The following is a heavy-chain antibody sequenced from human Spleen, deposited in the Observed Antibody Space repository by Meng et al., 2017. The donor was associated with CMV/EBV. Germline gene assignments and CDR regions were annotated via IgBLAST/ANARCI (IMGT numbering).Heavy chain of an antibody. Sequence: FIFSSYAMSWVRQAPGKGLEWVSSISSSSSYIYYADSVKGRFTISRDKSKNTLYLQMNSLRAGDTAVFYCARANIRSPGITGTAIDYWGQGTLVTVSS. J-gene: IGHJ4*02. V-gene: IGHV3-21*01. CDR1: FIFSSYA. CDR3: ARANIRSPGITGTAIDY. D-gene: IGHD1/OR15-1a*01. CDR2: ISSSSSYI.